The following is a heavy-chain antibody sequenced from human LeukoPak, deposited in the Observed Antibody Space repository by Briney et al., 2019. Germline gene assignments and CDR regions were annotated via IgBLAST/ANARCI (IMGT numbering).Heavy chain of an antibody. D-gene: IGHD5-18*01. CDR3: ARSAAMAWDYYYGMDV. CDR1: GASIKNYY. V-gene: IGHV4-31*02. J-gene: IGHJ6*02. Sequence: SETLSLTCTVSGASIKNYYWSWIRQHPGKGLEWIGYIYYSGSTYYNPSLKSRATISVDTSKNQFSLKLSSVTAADTAVYYCARSAAMAWDYYYGMDVWGQGTTVTVSS. CDR2: IYYSGST.